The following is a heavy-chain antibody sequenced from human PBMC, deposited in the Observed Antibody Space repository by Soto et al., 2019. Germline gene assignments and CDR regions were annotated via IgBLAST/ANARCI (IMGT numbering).Heavy chain of an antibody. CDR1: GGSISSGGYY. Sequence: SETLSLTCTVSGGSISSGGYYWSWIRQHPGKGLEWIGYIYYSGSTYYNPSLKSRVTISVDTSKNQFSLKLSSVTAADTAVYYCAREGAAGPFDYWGQGTLVTVSS. J-gene: IGHJ4*02. CDR2: IYYSGST. CDR3: AREGAAGPFDY. D-gene: IGHD2-15*01. V-gene: IGHV4-31*03.